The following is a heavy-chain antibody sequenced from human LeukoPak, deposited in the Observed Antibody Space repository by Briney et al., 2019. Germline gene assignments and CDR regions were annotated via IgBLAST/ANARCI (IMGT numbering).Heavy chain of an antibody. D-gene: IGHD2-2*01. V-gene: IGHV1-2*02. J-gene: IGHJ4*02. CDR1: GYTFTGYY. CDR2: INPNSGGT. CDR3: ARGYCSSTSCQDYFDY. Sequence: ASVKVSCKASGYTFTGYYMHWVRQAPGQGLEWMGWINPNSGGTNYAQKFQGRVTMTRDTSISTAYMELSRLRSDDTAVYYCARGYCSSTSCQDYFDYWGQGTLVTVPS.